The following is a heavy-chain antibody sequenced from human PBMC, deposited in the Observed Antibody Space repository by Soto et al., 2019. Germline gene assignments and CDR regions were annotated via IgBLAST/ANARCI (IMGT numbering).Heavy chain of an antibody. CDR1: GFIFSDYY. Sequence: GGSLRLSCAASGFIFSDYYMSWIRQAPGKGLEWISYISSSDNIIYYADSVKGRFTISRDNAKSSLYLQMNSLRAEDTAVYYCARDRGYYDSSGYFDYWGQGTLVTVSS. CDR3: ARDRGYYDSSGYFDY. D-gene: IGHD3-22*01. V-gene: IGHV3-11*01. CDR2: ISSSDNII. J-gene: IGHJ4*02.